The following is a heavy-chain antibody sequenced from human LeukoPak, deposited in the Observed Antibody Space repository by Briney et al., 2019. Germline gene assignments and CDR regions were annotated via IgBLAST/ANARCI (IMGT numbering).Heavy chain of an antibody. Sequence: GGSLRLSCAASGFAFNNYWMHWVRQAPGKGLVWVSRVNGDVSITTYADSVKGRFTISRDNAKNTLYLQMSSLRAEDTAVYFCARDNGVESFDYWGQGTLVTVSS. CDR2: VNGDVSIT. V-gene: IGHV3-74*03. D-gene: IGHD3-10*01. CDR3: ARDNGVESFDY. CDR1: GFAFNNYW. J-gene: IGHJ4*02.